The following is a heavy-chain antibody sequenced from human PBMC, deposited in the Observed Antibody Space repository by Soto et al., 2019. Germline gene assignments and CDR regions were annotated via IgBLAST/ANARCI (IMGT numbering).Heavy chain of an antibody. CDR2: ISSSSSYI. Sequence: EVQLVESGGGLVKPGGSLRLSCAASGFTFSSYSMNWVRQAPGKGLEWVSSISSSSSYIYYADSVKGRFTISRDNAKNSLYLQMNSLRAEDTAVYYCARAGQRKYSSSWYEYYGMDVWGQGTTVTVSS. V-gene: IGHV3-21*01. D-gene: IGHD6-13*01. J-gene: IGHJ6*02. CDR1: GFTFSSYS. CDR3: ARAGQRKYSSSWYEYYGMDV.